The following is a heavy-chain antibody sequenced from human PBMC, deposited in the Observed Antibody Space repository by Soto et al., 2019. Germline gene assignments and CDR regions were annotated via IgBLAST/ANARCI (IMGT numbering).Heavy chain of an antibody. Sequence: EVQLLESGGGLVQPGGSLGLSCAASGFTFSSYAMSWVRQAPGKGLEWVSGISGSGGSTYYADSVKGRFTISRDNSKNTLFVQMNSLRVEDTAVYYCAKVGIYCTNGVCRGYWGQGTLVTVSS. CDR2: ISGSGGST. CDR1: GFTFSSYA. D-gene: IGHD2-8*01. J-gene: IGHJ4*02. CDR3: AKVGIYCTNGVCRGY. V-gene: IGHV3-23*01.